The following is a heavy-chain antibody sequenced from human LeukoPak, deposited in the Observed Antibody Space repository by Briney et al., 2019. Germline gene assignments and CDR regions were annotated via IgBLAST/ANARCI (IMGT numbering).Heavy chain of an antibody. Sequence: SGPTLVKPTQTLTLTCTFSGFSLSTSGVAVGWIRQPPGKALEWLALIYWDDDKRYSPSLKSRLTITKDTSKNQVVLTMTNMDPVDTATYYCAPRLVCGGDCYYYFDYWGQGTLVTVSS. D-gene: IGHD2-21*02. CDR2: IYWDDDK. J-gene: IGHJ4*02. V-gene: IGHV2-5*02. CDR3: APRLVCGGDCYYYFDY. CDR1: GFSLSTSGVA.